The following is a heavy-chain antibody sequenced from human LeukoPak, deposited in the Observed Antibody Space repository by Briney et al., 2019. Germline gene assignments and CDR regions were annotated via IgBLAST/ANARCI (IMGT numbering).Heavy chain of an antibody. J-gene: IGHJ4*02. CDR3: ARAEYYDILTGYYLY. D-gene: IGHD3-9*01. Sequence: WASVKVSCKASGYTFTSYGISWVRQAPGQGLEWMGWISAYNGNTNYAQKLQGRVTMTTDTSTSTAYMELRSLRSDDTAVYYCARAEYYDILTGYYLYWGQGTLVTVSS. CDR2: ISAYNGNT. V-gene: IGHV1-18*01. CDR1: GYTFTSYG.